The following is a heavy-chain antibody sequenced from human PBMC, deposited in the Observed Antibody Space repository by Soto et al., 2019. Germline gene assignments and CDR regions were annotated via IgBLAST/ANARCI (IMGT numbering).Heavy chain of an antibody. J-gene: IGHJ6*02. CDR3: ARLEADYYYYGMDV. CDR1: GGSISSSSYY. V-gene: IGHV4-39*01. Sequence: QLQLQESGPGLVKPSETLSLTCTVSGGSISSSSYYWGWIRQPPGKGLEWIGSIYYSGSTYYNPSLKSRVTISVDTSNTQFSLRLSSVTAADTAVYYCARLEADYYYYGMDVWGQGTTVTVSS. D-gene: IGHD2-15*01. CDR2: IYYSGST.